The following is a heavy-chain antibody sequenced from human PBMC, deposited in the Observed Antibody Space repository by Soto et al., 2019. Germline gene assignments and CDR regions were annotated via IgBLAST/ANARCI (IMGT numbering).Heavy chain of an antibody. CDR1: GGSISSYY. Sequence: SETLSLTCTVSGGSISSYYWSWIRQPPGKGLEWIGYIYYSGSTNYNPSLKSRVTISVDTSKNQFSLKLSSVTAADTAVYYCARDHIVVVPAAMEYYYYGMDVWGQGTTVTVSS. D-gene: IGHD2-2*01. CDR3: ARDHIVVVPAAMEYYYYGMDV. J-gene: IGHJ6*02. CDR2: IYYSGST. V-gene: IGHV4-59*01.